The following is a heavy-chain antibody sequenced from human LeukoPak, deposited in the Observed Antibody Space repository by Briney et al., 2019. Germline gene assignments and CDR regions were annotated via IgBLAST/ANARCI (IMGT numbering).Heavy chain of an antibody. Sequence: GGSLRLSCAASGFTFSSYEMNWVRQAPGEGLEWVSYISSSGSTIYYADSVKDRFTISRDNARNSLYLQVNSLRAEDTAVYYCAREHCGATSCSYFDYWGQGTLVTVSS. J-gene: IGHJ4*02. D-gene: IGHD2-2*01. V-gene: IGHV3-48*03. CDR3: AREHCGATSCSYFDY. CDR2: ISSSGSTI. CDR1: GFTFSSYE.